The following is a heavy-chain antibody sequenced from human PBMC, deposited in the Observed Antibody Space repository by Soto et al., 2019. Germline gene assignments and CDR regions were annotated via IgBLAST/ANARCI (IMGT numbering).Heavy chain of an antibody. D-gene: IGHD3-3*01. V-gene: IGHV3-33*01. CDR1: GFTFSSYG. J-gene: IGHJ6*02. Sequence: VGSLRLSCAASGFTFSSYGMHWVRQAPGKGLEWVAVTWYDGLNKYYAESVKGRFTISRDNSKNTMYLQMNRLRAEDTAVYYCARDFANYQYGMDVWGQGTTVTVSS. CDR3: ARDFANYQYGMDV. CDR2: TWYDGLNK.